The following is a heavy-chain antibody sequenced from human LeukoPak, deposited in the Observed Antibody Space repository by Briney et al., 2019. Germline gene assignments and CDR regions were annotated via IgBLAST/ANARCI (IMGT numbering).Heavy chain of an antibody. D-gene: IGHD5-18*01. J-gene: IGHJ3*02. Sequence: ASVKVSCKASGYTFTSYDINWVRQATGQGLEWMGWMNPNSGNTGYAQKFQGRVTITRNTSISTAYMELSSLRSEDTAVYYCARDRGEYSYGGDDAFDIWGQGTMVTVSS. CDR3: ARDRGEYSYGGDDAFDI. V-gene: IGHV1-8*03. CDR1: GYTFTSYD. CDR2: MNPNSGNT.